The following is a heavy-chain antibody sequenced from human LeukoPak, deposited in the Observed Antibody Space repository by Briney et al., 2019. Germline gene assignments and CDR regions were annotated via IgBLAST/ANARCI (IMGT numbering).Heavy chain of an antibody. V-gene: IGHV3-23*01. CDR1: GSALSTKG. J-gene: IGHJ4*02. CDR3: AKDNYHATSGTFDY. D-gene: IGHD1-1*01. CDR2: ISASGGRT. Sequence: GGSLRLSCAVSGSALSTKGVSWVRQAPGRGLEWVSSISASGGRTDYAASVRGRFIISRDMAKNTVYLQMNRLRAEDTAVYYCAKDNYHATSGTFDYWGQGTLVTVSS.